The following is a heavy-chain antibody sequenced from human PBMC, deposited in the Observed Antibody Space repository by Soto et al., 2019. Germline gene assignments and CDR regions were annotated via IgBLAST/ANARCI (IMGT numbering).Heavy chain of an antibody. CDR1: GFTFSSYA. CDR2: ISGSGGST. D-gene: IGHD1-1*01. CDR3: AKDRVQYYGMDV. V-gene: IGHV3-23*01. Sequence: GGSLRLSCAASGFTFSSYAMSWVRQAPGKGLEWVSAISGSGGSTYYADSVKGRFTISRDNSKSTLYLQMNSLRAEDTAVYYCAKDRVQYYGMDVWGQGTTVTVSS. J-gene: IGHJ6*02.